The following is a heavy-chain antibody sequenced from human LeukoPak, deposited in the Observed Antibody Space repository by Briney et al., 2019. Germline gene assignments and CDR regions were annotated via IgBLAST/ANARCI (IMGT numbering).Heavy chain of an antibody. CDR3: AKSSGIQLWYLDY. D-gene: IGHD5-18*01. CDR2: IYAGGST. Sequence: GDSLRLSCAASGFTVSSNYMSWVRQAPGKGLKWVSVIYAGGSTYYADSVKGRFTISRDNSKNTLYLQMNSLRAGDTAVYYCAKSSGIQLWYLDYWGQGTLVTVSS. CDR1: GFTVSSNY. V-gene: IGHV3-66*01. J-gene: IGHJ4*02.